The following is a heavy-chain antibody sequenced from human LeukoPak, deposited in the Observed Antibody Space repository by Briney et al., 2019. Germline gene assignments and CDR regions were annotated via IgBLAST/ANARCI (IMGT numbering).Heavy chain of an antibody. CDR2: IYTSGST. D-gene: IGHD5-12*01. CDR3: ARAKNIYSGYDYYYYMDV. J-gene: IGHJ6*03. Sequence: PSETLSLTCTVSGGSISSYYWSWIRQPAGKGLEWIGRIYTSGSTNYNPSLKSRVTMSVDTSKNQFSLKLSSVTAADTAVYYCARAKNIYSGYDYYYYMDVWGKGTTVTVSS. V-gene: IGHV4-4*07. CDR1: GGSISSYY.